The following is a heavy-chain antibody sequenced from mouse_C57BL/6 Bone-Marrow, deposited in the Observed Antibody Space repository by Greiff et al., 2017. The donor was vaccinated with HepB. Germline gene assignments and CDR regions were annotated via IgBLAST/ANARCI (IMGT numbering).Heavy chain of an antibody. CDR3: ARIFITTVVATDY. Sequence: VQLQQSGAELVKPGASVKLSCKASGYTFTSYWMHWVKQRPGQGLEWIGMIHPNSGSTNYNEKFKSKATLTVDKSSSTAYMQLSSLTSEDSAVYYCARIFITTVVATDYWGQGTTLTVSS. CDR2: IHPNSGST. CDR1: GYTFTSYW. D-gene: IGHD1-1*01. V-gene: IGHV1-64*01. J-gene: IGHJ2*01.